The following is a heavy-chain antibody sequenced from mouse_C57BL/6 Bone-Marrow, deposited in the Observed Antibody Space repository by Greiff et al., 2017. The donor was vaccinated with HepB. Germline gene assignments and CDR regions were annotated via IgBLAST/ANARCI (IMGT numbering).Heavy chain of an antibody. D-gene: IGHD2-2*01. CDR2: ISDGGSYT. Sequence: EVKLLESGGGLVKPGGSLKLSCAASGFTFSSYATFWVRPTPEKRLEWVATISDGGSYTYYPDNVKGRFTISRDNAKNNLYLQMSHLKSEDTAMYYCARDRGLREGYYAMDYWGQGTSVTVSS. CDR3: ARDRGLREGYYAMDY. J-gene: IGHJ4*01. CDR1: GFTFSSYA. V-gene: IGHV5-4*01.